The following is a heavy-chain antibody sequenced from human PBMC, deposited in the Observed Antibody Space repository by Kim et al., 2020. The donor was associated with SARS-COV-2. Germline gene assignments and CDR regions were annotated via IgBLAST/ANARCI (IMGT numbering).Heavy chain of an antibody. CDR1: GFTFSSYS. D-gene: IGHD3-22*01. V-gene: IGHV3-48*04. J-gene: IGHJ4*02. Sequence: GGSLRLSCAASGFTFSSYSMNWVRQAPGKGLEWVSYISSSSSTIYYADSVKGRFTISRDNAKNSLYLQMNSLRAEDTAVYYCARDHSGYWDYWGQGTLVTVSS. CDR2: ISSSSSTI. CDR3: ARDHSGYWDY.